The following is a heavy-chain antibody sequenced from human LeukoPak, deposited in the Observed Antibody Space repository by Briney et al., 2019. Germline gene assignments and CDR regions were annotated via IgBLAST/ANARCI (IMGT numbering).Heavy chain of an antibody. CDR2: IYPGDSDT. J-gene: IGHJ3*02. CDR1: GYSFTNYW. V-gene: IGHV5-51*01. D-gene: IGHD3-10*01. Sequence: GESLKISWKGSGYSFTNYWIGWVRQMPGKGLEWMGSIYPGDSDTRYSPSFQGQAIISADKSISTAYLQWSSLKASDTAMYYCAKGSSGGVSNAFDIWGQGTMVTVSS. CDR3: AKGSSGGVSNAFDI.